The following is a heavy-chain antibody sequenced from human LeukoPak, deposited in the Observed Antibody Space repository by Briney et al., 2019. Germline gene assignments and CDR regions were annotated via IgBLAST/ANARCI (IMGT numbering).Heavy chain of an antibody. CDR2: INPNSGGT. CDR1: GYTFTGYY. CDR3: AREPYPPPWYYFDY. J-gene: IGHJ4*02. V-gene: IGHV1-2*02. D-gene: IGHD2-8*02. Sequence: ASVEVSCKASGYTFTGYYMHWVRQAPGQGLEWMGWINPNSGGTNYAQKFQGRVTMTRDTSISTAYMELSRLRSDDTAFYYCAREPYPPPWYYFDYWGQGTLVTVSS.